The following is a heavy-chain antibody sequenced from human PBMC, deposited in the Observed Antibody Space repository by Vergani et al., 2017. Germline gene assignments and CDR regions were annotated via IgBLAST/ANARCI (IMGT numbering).Heavy chain of an antibody. CDR1: GCSISSSNW. CDR3: ARDWLVGAETLYNWFDP. CDR2: IYHSGST. Sequence: QVQLQESGPGLVKPSGTLSLTCAVSGCSISSSNWWSWVRQPPGKGLAWIGEIYHSGSTNYNPSLKSRVTISVDKSKNQFSLKLSSVTAADTAVYYCARDWLVGAETLYNWFDPWGQGTLVTVSS. J-gene: IGHJ5*02. D-gene: IGHD1-26*01. V-gene: IGHV4-4*02.